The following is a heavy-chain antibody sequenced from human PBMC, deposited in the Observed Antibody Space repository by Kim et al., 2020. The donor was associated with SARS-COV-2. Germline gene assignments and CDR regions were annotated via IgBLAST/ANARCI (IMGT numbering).Heavy chain of an antibody. CDR3: ARVSDSSGWYLRLDY. V-gene: IGHV3-48*03. Sequence: DSVKGRFTISRDNAKNSLYLQMNSLRAEDSAVYYCARVSDSSGWYLRLDYWGQGTLVTVSS. D-gene: IGHD6-19*01. J-gene: IGHJ4*02.